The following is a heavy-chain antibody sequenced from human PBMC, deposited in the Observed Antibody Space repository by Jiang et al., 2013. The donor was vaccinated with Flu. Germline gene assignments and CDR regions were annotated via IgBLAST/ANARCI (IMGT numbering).Heavy chain of an antibody. Sequence: GRIDPSDSYTNYSPSFQGHVTISADKSISTAYLQWSSLKASDTAMYYCARSPNIAAAGKELSHWGQGTLVTVSS. CDR2: IDPSDSYT. D-gene: IGHD6-13*01. CDR3: ARSPNIAAAGKELSH. V-gene: IGHV5-10-1*01. J-gene: IGHJ4*02.